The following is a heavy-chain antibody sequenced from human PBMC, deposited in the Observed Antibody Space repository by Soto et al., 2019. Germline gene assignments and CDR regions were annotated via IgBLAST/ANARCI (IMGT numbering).Heavy chain of an antibody. CDR3: TRARRGYSYGSYYYYGMDV. D-gene: IGHD5-18*01. CDR1: GFTFGDYA. V-gene: IGHV3-49*04. Sequence: GGCPRLSCTASGFTFGDYAMSWVRQAPGKGLEWLGFIRSKAYGGTTEYAASVKGRFTISRDDSKSIAYLQMNSLKTEDTAVYYCTRARRGYSYGSYYYYGMDVWGQGTTVTVSS. J-gene: IGHJ6*02. CDR2: IRSKAYGGTT.